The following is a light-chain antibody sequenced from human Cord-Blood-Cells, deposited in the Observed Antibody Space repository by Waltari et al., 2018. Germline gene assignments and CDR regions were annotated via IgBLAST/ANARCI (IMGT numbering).Light chain of an antibody. V-gene: IGLV2-14*01. CDR3: SSYTSSSTVV. Sequence: QSALTQPTSVSGSPGQSITISCTGTSSDVGGYNYVSWYQPHPGKAPKLMMYDVSNRPSGVSNRFSGSKSGNTASLTISGLQAEDEADYYCSSYTSSSTVVFGGGTKLTVL. CDR1: SSDVGGYNY. CDR2: DVS. J-gene: IGLJ2*01.